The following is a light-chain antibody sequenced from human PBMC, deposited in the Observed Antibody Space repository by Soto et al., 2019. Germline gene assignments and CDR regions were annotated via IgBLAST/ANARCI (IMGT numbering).Light chain of an antibody. CDR3: QQYSMYRST. CDR1: QTLSNW. J-gene: IGKJ2*01. CDR2: DAS. Sequence: IQMTQSPSALSASVGDRVTITCRASQTLSNWLAWYQQDPGKAPKLLIFDASSLQSGVPSRFSGTGFGTEFALASSSLRPVFFGTYYCQQYSMYRSTLGQGTKLQIK. V-gene: IGKV1-5*01.